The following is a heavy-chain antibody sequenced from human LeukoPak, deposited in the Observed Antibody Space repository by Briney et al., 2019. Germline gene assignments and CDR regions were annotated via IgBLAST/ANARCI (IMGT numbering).Heavy chain of an antibody. D-gene: IGHD2-15*01. CDR1: GFTFSAYG. V-gene: IGHV3-23*01. CDR3: ARVKRDCSGGSCYSYDY. J-gene: IGHJ4*02. Sequence: GGSLRLSCAASGFTFSAYGMSWVRQAPGKGLEWVSVISGSGTTAYYTDSVRGRFTISRANSKNTLYLQMNSLRAEDTAVYYCARVKRDCSGGSCYSYDYWGQGTLVTVSS. CDR2: ISGSGTTA.